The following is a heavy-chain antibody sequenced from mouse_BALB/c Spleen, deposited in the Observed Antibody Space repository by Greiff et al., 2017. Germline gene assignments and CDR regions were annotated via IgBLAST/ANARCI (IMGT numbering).Heavy chain of an antibody. Sequence: EVHLVESGGGLVQPGGSLRLSCATSGFTFTDYYMSWVRQPPGKALEWLGFIRNKANGYTTEYSASVKGRFTISRDNSQSILYLQMNTLRAEDSATYYCARDSLDSSGFFAYWGQGTLVTVSA. CDR2: IRNKANGYTT. J-gene: IGHJ3*01. CDR3: ARDSLDSSGFFAY. D-gene: IGHD3-2*01. V-gene: IGHV7-3*02. CDR1: GFTFTDYY.